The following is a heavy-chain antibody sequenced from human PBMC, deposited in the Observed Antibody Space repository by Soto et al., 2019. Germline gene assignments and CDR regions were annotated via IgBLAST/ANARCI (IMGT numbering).Heavy chain of an antibody. V-gene: IGHV3-23*01. J-gene: IGHJ4*02. Sequence: EVQLLESGGDLVQPGGSLRLSCVASPFPLNANVMALIPQARGQGLEWVPALQGRGADTFYVPSVKGRFTISRDDSKNTLYLQMNGLRAEDTAIYYCAKGGPVSGWHNFHYWGQGTLVAVSS. CDR1: PFPLNANV. CDR2: LQGRGADT. D-gene: IGHD6-25*01. CDR3: AKGGPVSGWHNFHY.